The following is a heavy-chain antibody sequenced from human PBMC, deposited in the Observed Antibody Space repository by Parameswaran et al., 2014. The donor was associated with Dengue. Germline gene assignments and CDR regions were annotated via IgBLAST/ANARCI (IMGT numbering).Heavy chain of an antibody. CDR2: INHSGST. V-gene: IGHV4-34*01. Sequence: RWIRQPPGKGLEWIGEINHSGSTNYNPSLKSRVTISVDTSKNHFSLKLTSVTAADTAVYYCARGGLPAGFFSGYYPNHFEFWGQGDLVTVSS. D-gene: IGHD3-3*01. J-gene: IGHJ4*02. CDR3: ARGGLPAGFFSGYYPNHFEF.